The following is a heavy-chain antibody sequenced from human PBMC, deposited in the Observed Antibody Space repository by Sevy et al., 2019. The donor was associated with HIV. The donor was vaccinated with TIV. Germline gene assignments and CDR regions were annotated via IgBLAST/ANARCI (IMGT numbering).Heavy chain of an antibody. CDR1: GGSISSYY. CDR3: ARIGYYDSIGYSYDS. V-gene: IGHV4-59*01. CDR2: IYHSGGT. D-gene: IGHD3-22*01. J-gene: IGHJ5*01. Sequence: SETLSLTCTVSGGSISSYYWSWIRQPPGKGLEWIGYIYHSGGTSYNPSLKSRVTMSVDTSKDQFSLKLSSVTAADTAVYYCARIGYYDSIGYSYDSWGQGALVTVSS.